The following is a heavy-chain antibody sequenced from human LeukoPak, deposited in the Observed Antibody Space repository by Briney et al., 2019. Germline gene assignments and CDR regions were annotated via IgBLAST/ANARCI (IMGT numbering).Heavy chain of an antibody. J-gene: IGHJ3*02. CDR3: ARESAHCSSTSCHRDDAFDI. V-gene: IGHV4-4*07. D-gene: IGHD2-2*01. Sequence: SETLSLTCTVSGGSISSYYWSWIRQPAGKGLEWIGRIYTSGSTNYNPSLKSRVTMSVDTSKNQFSLKLSSVTAADTAVYYCARESAHCSSTSCHRDDAFDIWGQGTMLTVSS. CDR1: GGSISSYY. CDR2: IYTSGST.